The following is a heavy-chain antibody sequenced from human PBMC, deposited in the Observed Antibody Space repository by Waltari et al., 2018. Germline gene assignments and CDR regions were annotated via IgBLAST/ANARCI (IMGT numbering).Heavy chain of an antibody. CDR2: IKQDGNEK. V-gene: IGHV3-7*01. J-gene: IGHJ3*02. CDR1: GFTSSAYW. Sequence: EVQLVESGGGLVQPGGSLRLSCAASGFTSSAYWMSWVRQAPGKGLAWVANIKQDGNEKYYVDLVKGRFTISRDNAKNALYLQMDSLGAEDTAVYYCVRVSRYCTASSCSPLHAFDIWGQGTVVTVSS. D-gene: IGHD2-15*01. CDR3: VRVSRYCTASSCSPLHAFDI.